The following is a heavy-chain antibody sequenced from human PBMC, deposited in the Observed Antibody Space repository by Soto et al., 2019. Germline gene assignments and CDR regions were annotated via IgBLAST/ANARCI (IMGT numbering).Heavy chain of an antibody. Sequence: PGGSLRLSCAASGFTFSSYGMHWVRQAPGKGLEWVAVIWYDGSNKYYADSVKGRFTISRDNSKNTLYLQMNSLKASDTAMYYCARLRDYGDYDTHFDYWGQGTLVTVSS. CDR1: GFTFSSYG. D-gene: IGHD4-17*01. CDR3: ARLRDYGDYDTHFDY. J-gene: IGHJ4*02. CDR2: IWYDGSNK. V-gene: IGHV3-33*01.